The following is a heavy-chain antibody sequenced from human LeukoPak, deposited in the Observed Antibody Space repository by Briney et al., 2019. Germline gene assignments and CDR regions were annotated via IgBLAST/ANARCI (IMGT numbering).Heavy chain of an antibody. J-gene: IGHJ4*02. CDR2: ISSSGSTI. Sequence: PGGSLRLSCAASGFTFSDYYMSWLRQAPGKGLEWISYISSSGSTIYYADSVKGRFTISRYNAKNSLYLQMNSLRAEDTAVYYCTGYCSGGSCFTAGYWGQGTLVAVSS. CDR1: GFTFSDYY. D-gene: IGHD2-15*01. V-gene: IGHV3-11*01. CDR3: TGYCSGGSCFTAGY.